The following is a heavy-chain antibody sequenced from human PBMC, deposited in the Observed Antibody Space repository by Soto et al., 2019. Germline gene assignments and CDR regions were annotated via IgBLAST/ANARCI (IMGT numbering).Heavy chain of an antibody. V-gene: IGHV4-34*01. Sequence: QVQLQQWGAGLLKPSETLSLTCAVYGGSFSGYYWSWIRQAPGKGVEGIGEINHSGSTNYNPSLKSLVTISVDTSKNQFSLKLSSVTAADTAVYYCARGLVEAFDYWGQGPLVTVSS. CDR3: ARGLVEAFDY. D-gene: IGHD6-6*01. J-gene: IGHJ4*02. CDR1: GGSFSGYY. CDR2: INHSGST.